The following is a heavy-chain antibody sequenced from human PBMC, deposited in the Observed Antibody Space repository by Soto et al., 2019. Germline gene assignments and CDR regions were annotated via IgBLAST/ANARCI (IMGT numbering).Heavy chain of an antibody. Sequence: GGSLRLSCAASGFTFSSYSMNWVRQAPGKGLEWVSYISSSSSTIYYADSVKGRFTISRDNAKNSLYLQMNSLRAEDTAVYYCARTYCSSTSCYGGGGWYFDYWGQGTLVTVSS. CDR3: ARTYCSSTSCYGGGGWYFDY. CDR1: GFTFSSYS. D-gene: IGHD2-2*01. J-gene: IGHJ4*02. V-gene: IGHV3-48*01. CDR2: ISSSSSTI.